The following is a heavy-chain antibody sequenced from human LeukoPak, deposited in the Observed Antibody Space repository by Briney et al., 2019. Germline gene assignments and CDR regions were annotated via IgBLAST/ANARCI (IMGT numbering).Heavy chain of an antibody. J-gene: IGHJ4*02. CDR3: TNDPRLLAL. Sequence: GRSLRLSCAASGFTFSSYAMHWVRQAPGKGLEWVAVISYDGSNKYYADSVKGRFTISRDNAKKSVYLQMNSLRAEDRAVYYCTNDPRLLALWGQGTLVTVSS. V-gene: IGHV3-30*04. CDR2: ISYDGSNK. CDR1: GFTFSSYA.